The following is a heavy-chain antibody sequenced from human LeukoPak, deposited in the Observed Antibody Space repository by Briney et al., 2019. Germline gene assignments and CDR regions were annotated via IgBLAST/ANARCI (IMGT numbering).Heavy chain of an antibody. CDR1: GGSISSYY. CDR2: IYTSGST. V-gene: IGHV4-4*07. Sequence: SETLSLTCTVSGGSISSYYWSWIRQPAGKGLEWIGRIYTSGSTNYNPSPKSRVTMSVDTSKNQFSLKLSSVTAADTAVYYCARVSNGGNEQPRFDYWGQGTLVTVSS. CDR3: ARVSNGGNEQPRFDY. J-gene: IGHJ4*01. D-gene: IGHD3-16*01.